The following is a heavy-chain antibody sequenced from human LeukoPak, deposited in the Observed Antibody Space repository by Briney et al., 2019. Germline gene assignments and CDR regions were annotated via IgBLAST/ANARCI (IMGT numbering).Heavy chain of an antibody. CDR3: ARGGSASATHFDY. J-gene: IGHJ4*02. Sequence: PSQTLSLTCAISGDSVSSNSAAWNWIRQTPSRGLEWLGRTFYRSNWHSDYAVSVRSRITISADISKNQFALQLSSVTPEDTAVYYCARGGSASATHFDYWGRGILVAVSS. D-gene: IGHD2-15*01. CDR1: GDSVSSNSAA. CDR2: TFYRSNWHS. V-gene: IGHV6-1*01.